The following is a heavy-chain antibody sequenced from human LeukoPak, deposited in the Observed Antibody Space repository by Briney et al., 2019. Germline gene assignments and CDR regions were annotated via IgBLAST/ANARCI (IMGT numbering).Heavy chain of an antibody. CDR2: IISSSSYI. Sequence: PGGSLRLSCAASGFTFSSYSMNWVRQAPGKGLEWVSSIISSSSYIYYADSVKGRFTISRDNAKNSLYLQMNSLRAEAAAVYYCARGSASYGSGSFDYWGQGTLVTVSS. CDR1: GFTFSSYS. D-gene: IGHD3-10*01. J-gene: IGHJ4*02. CDR3: ARGSASYGSGSFDY. V-gene: IGHV3-21*01.